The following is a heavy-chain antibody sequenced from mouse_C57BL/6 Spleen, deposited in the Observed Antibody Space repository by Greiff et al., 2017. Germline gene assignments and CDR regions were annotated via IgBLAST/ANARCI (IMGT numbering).Heavy chain of an antibody. CDR1: GYAFSSYW. D-gene: IGHD1-1*01. Sequence: QVQLQQSGAELVKPGASVKISCKASGYAFSSYWMNWVKQRPGKGLEWIRQIYPGDGDTNYNGKFKGKATLTADKSSSTAYMQLSSLTSEDSAVYFCARSSPIYYYGSSYVNYAMDYWGQGTSATVSS. CDR2: IYPGDGDT. CDR3: ARSSPIYYYGSSYVNYAMDY. V-gene: IGHV1-80*01. J-gene: IGHJ4*01.